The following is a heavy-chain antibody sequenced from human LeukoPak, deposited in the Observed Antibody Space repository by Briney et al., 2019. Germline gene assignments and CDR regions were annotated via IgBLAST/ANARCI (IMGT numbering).Heavy chain of an antibody. D-gene: IGHD2-15*01. V-gene: IGHV4-30-2*01. Sequence: SETLSLTCAVSDGSISSGGYSWSWIRQPPGKGLEWIGYIYHSGSTYYNPSLKSRVTISVDRSKNQFSLKLSSVTAADTAVYYCARALGVVAANLYGMDVWGKGTTVTVSS. CDR2: IYHSGST. CDR1: DGSISSGGYS. CDR3: ARALGVVAANLYGMDV. J-gene: IGHJ6*04.